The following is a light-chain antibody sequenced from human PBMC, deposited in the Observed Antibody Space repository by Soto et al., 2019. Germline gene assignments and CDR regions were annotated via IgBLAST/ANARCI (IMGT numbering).Light chain of an antibody. CDR1: QSVSTY. J-gene: IGKJ4*01. CDR2: DAS. CDR3: QHREDWPLT. V-gene: IGKV3-11*01. Sequence: EIVLTQSPATLSLSPGERATLSCRASQSVSTYLAWYQQKPGQAPRLLIYDASKRATGIPARFSGGGSGTDFTLTISSLEPEDFAVYYCQHREDWPLTVGGGTKVEIK.